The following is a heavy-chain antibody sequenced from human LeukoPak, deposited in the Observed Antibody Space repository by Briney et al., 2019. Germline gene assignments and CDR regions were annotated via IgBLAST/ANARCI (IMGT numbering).Heavy chain of an antibody. CDR2: ISSSSSTI. V-gene: IGHV3-48*01. J-gene: IGHJ4*02. CDR3: ARDRYYDSSGYKREFDY. D-gene: IGHD3-22*01. CDR1: GFTFSSYS. Sequence: QPGGSLRLSCAASGFTFSSYSMNWVRQAPGKGLEWVSYISSSSSTIYYADSVKGRFTISRDNAKNSPYLQMNSLRAEDTAVYYCARDRYYDSSGYKREFDYWGQGTLVTVSS.